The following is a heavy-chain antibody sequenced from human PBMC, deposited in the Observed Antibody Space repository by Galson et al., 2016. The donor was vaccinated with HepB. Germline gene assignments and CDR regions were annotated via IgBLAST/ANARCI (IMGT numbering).Heavy chain of an antibody. Sequence: SLRLSCPASGLSFSSHSIHWVRQAPGKGLEWVGRISIDGSGTLFGDSVKGRFTNSKDTAKNTLSLHMNSLRVEDTAVYYRVRAQSPGGVAYWGQGALVTVSS. D-gene: IGHD3-16*01. CDR3: VRAQSPGGVAY. J-gene: IGHJ4*02. CDR2: ISIDGSGT. CDR1: GLSFSSHS. V-gene: IGHV3-74*01.